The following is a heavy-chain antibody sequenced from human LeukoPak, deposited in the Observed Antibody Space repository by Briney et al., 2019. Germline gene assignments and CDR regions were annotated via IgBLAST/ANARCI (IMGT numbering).Heavy chain of an antibody. CDR3: ARERGSGSYRYYDAFDI. D-gene: IGHD3-16*02. CDR1: GFNVNSNY. CDR2: IYSGGST. Sequence: GGSLRLSCAASGFNVNSNYVSWVRQAPGKGLEWVSVIYSGGSTYYADSVKGRFTISRDNSKNTLYLQMNSLRAEDTAVYYCARERGSGSYRYYDAFDIWGQGTMVTVSS. J-gene: IGHJ3*02. V-gene: IGHV3-53*01.